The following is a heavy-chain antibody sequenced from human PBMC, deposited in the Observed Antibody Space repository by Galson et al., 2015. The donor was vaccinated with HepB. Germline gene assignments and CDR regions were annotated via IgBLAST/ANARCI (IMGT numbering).Heavy chain of an antibody. Sequence: SLRLSCAASGFTFSGSAMHWVRQASGKGLEWVGRIRSKANSYATAYGASVKGRFTITRDDSKNTAYLQMNSLKTEVTAVYYCTRLGNYYYGMDVWGQGTTVTVSS. CDR3: TRLGNYYYGMDV. V-gene: IGHV3-73*01. CDR1: GFTFSGSA. J-gene: IGHJ6*02. CDR2: IRSKANSYAT.